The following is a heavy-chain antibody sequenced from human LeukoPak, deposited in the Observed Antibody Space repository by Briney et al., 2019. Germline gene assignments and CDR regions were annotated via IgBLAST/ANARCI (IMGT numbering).Heavy chain of an antibody. Sequence: SETLSLTCTVSGGSISSGGYYWSWIRQHPGKGLEWIGYIYYSGSTYYNPSLKSRVTISVDTSKNQFSLKLSSVTAADTAVHYCARDSSYGPGVFDYWGQGTLVTVSS. V-gene: IGHV4-31*03. J-gene: IGHJ4*02. CDR3: ARDSSYGPGVFDY. CDR1: GGSISSGGYY. D-gene: IGHD5-18*01. CDR2: IYYSGST.